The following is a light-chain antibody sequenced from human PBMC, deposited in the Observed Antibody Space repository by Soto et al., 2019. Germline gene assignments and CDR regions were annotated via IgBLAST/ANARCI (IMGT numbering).Light chain of an antibody. CDR3: QQYDNWPRT. J-gene: IGKJ1*01. V-gene: IGKV3-15*01. CDR2: GAS. CDR1: QSVSSN. Sequence: SNSAVALSVSPGERATLSCRAGQSVSSNLAWYQQKPGQAPRLLIHGASIRATGIPVRFSGSGSGTEFTLTISSLQSEDFAVYYCQQYDNWPRTFGQGTKVDIK.